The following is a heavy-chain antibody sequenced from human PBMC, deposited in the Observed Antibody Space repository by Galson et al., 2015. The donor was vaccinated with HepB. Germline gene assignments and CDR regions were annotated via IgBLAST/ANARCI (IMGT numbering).Heavy chain of an antibody. Sequence: SLRLSCAASGFTFSSYGMHWVRQAPGKGLEWVAVIWYDGSNKYYADSVKGRFTISRDNSKNTLYLQMNSLRAEDTAVYYCARENWNYGDAFDIWGQGTMVTVSS. CDR3: ARENWNYGDAFDI. V-gene: IGHV3-33*01. CDR1: GFTFSSYG. D-gene: IGHD1-7*01. J-gene: IGHJ3*02. CDR2: IWYDGSNK.